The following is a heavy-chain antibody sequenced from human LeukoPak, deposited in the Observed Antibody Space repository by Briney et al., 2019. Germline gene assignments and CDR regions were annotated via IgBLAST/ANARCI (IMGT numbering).Heavy chain of an antibody. D-gene: IGHD3-10*01. CDR1: GFTFSGSA. CDR2: IRSEANSYAT. J-gene: IGHJ4*02. V-gene: IGHV3-73*01. Sequence: PGGSLRLSCAASGFTFSGSAMHWVRQAPGKGLEWVGRIRSEANSYATAYGESVKGRFTFSRDDSKNTLYLQMNSLRAEDTAVYYCARGSEPVWFGEGVFDYWGQGTLVTVSS. CDR3: ARGSEPVWFGEGVFDY.